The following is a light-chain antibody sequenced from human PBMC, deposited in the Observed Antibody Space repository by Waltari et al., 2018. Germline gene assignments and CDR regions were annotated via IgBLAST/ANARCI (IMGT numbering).Light chain of an antibody. J-gene: IGLJ2*01. CDR2: DVN. V-gene: IGLV2-8*01. Sequence: WYKQDPGKAPKLIIYDVNTRPSGVPGRFSGSKSGNTASLIVSGLQADDEAYYYCSSYAGDNILIFGGGTKLTV. CDR3: SSYAGDNILI.